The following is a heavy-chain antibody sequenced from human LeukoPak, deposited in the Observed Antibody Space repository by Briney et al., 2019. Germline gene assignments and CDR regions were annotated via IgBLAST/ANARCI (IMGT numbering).Heavy chain of an antibody. D-gene: IGHD4-17*01. CDR1: GFTFSSYG. V-gene: IGHV3-30*18. Sequence: GRSLRLSCAASGFTFSSYGMHWVRQAPGKGLEWVAVISYDGSNKYYADSVKGRFTISRDNSKNTLYLQMNSLRAEDTAVYYCAKAEYGDYIDYWGQGTLVTVSS. CDR2: ISYDGSNK. CDR3: AKAEYGDYIDY. J-gene: IGHJ4*02.